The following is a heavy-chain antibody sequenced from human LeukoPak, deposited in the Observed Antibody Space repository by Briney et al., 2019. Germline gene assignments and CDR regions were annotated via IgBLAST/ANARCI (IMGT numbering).Heavy chain of an antibody. D-gene: IGHD6-6*01. CDR3: ARAHSSSSTKNYYYYYMDV. CDR1: GGSISSYY. Sequence: SETLSLTCTVSGGSISSYYWSWIRQPPGKGLEWIGYIYTSGSTNYNPFLKSRVTISVDTSKNQFSLKLSSVTAADTAVYYCARAHSSSSTKNYYYYYMDVWGKGTTVTVSS. V-gene: IGHV4-4*09. CDR2: IYTSGST. J-gene: IGHJ6*03.